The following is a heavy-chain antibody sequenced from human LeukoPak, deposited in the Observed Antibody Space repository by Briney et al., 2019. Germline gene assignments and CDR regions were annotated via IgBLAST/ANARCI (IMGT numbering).Heavy chain of an antibody. CDR3: ARDHDDYVWGSYRLY. Sequence: GGSLRLSCAASGFTVSSNYMSWVRQAPGKGLEWVSVIYSGGSTYYADSVKGRFTISRDNSKNTLYLQMSSLRAEDTAVYYCARDHDDYVWGSYRLYWGQGTLVTVSS. J-gene: IGHJ4*02. CDR1: GFTVSSNY. D-gene: IGHD3-16*02. CDR2: IYSGGST. V-gene: IGHV3-66*01.